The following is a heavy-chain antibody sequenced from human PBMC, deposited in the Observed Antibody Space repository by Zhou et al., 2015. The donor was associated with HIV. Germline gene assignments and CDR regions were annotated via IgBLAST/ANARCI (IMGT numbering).Heavy chain of an antibody. V-gene: IGHV1-69*12. CDR2: IIPIFGTA. D-gene: IGHD6-19*01. CDR1: GGTFSSYA. CDR3: ARRGVGGRWLVRIGWFDP. Sequence: QVQLVQSGAEVKKPGSSVKVSCKASGGTFSSYAISWVRQAPGQGLEWMGGIIPIFGTANYAQKFQGRVTITADESTSTAYMELSSLRSEDTAVYYCARRGVGGRWLVRIGWFDPVGPGNPGSPSPQ. J-gene: IGHJ5*02.